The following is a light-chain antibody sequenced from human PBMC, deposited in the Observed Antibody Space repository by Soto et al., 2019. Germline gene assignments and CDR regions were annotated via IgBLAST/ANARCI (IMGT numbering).Light chain of an antibody. CDR1: QSVSGSD. CDR2: GVS. Sequence: EVVLTQSPGTLSLSPGETATLSSSASQSVSGSDLAWYQQKPGQAPRLLISGVSNRATGTPDRFSGSGSGTDFTLTISSLQPEDFATYYCQQANSFPPTFGQGTKVDIK. J-gene: IGKJ1*01. CDR3: QQANSFPPT. V-gene: IGKV3-20*01.